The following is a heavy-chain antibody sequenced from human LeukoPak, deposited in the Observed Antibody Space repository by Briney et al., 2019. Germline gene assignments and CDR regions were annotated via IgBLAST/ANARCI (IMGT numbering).Heavy chain of an antibody. CDR3: ARGGGGYNWNDVACY. V-gene: IGHV1-8*01. Sequence: ASVKVSCKASGYTFTSYDINWVRQATGQGLEWMGWMNPNSGNTGYAQKFQGRVTMTRNTSIGTAYMKLSSLRSEDTAVYYCARGGGGYNWNDVACYWGQGTLVTVSS. J-gene: IGHJ4*02. D-gene: IGHD1-20*01. CDR1: GYTFTSYD. CDR2: MNPNSGNT.